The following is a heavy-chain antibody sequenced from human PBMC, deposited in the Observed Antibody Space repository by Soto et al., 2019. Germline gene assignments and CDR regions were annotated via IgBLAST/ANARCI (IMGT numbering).Heavy chain of an antibody. CDR2: ISYDGGKK. CDR1: GFNFSSYA. J-gene: IGHJ4*02. D-gene: IGHD6-13*01. V-gene: IGHV3-30*04. CDR3: AREGQTAAGTTXHN. Sequence: GGSLRLSCAASGFNFSSYAMHWVRQAPGKGLEWVAFISYDGGKKYYADSVKVRFTISRDNSQNTLYAEMTSLSAEETAVYYCAREGQTAAGTTXHNWGQGTLVTXSX.